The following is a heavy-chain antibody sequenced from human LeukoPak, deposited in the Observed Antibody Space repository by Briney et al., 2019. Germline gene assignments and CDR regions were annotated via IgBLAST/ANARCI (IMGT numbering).Heavy chain of an antibody. CDR1: GESFSGHY. CDR2: INHSGRI. CDR3: ARGHYDSGGYYYGIRAYYFDY. J-gene: IGHJ4*02. D-gene: IGHD3-22*01. Sequence: SETLSLTCAVYGESFSGHYWSFIRQTPGQRLEWIGEINHSGRINYNPSLVGRVTVSVDTSKNQFSLNLSSVTAADTAVYYCARGHYDSGGYYYGIRAYYFDYWGQGTLVTVSS. V-gene: IGHV4-34*01.